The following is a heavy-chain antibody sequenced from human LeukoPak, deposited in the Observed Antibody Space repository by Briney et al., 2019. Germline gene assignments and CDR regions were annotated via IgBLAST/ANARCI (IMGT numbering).Heavy chain of an antibody. CDR3: ARGSFAARWD. CDR2: IKQDGSQK. D-gene: IGHD6-6*01. J-gene: IGHJ4*02. Sequence: PGRSLRLSCAASGFTFSRYWMSWVRQAPGKGLEWVANIKQDGSQKSYVDSVKGRFTISRDNANNLLYLQMNSLRAEDTAVYYCARGSFAARWDWGQGTLVTVSS. CDR1: GFTFSRYW. V-gene: IGHV3-7*01.